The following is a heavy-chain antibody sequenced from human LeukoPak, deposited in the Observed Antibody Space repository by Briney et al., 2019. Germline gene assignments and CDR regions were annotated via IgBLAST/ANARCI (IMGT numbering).Heavy chain of an antibody. CDR1: GFTFSTYE. V-gene: IGHV3-48*03. Sequence: GGSLRLSCAASGFTFSTYEINWVRQAPGKGLEWLSHISTSGSSIHYADSVKGRFTIPRDNAKNSLYLQMNSLRAEDTAVYYCARDYEDFWSGYYGLNYMDVWGKGTTVTVSS. CDR2: ISTSGSSI. CDR3: ARDYEDFWSGYYGLNYMDV. D-gene: IGHD3-3*02. J-gene: IGHJ6*03.